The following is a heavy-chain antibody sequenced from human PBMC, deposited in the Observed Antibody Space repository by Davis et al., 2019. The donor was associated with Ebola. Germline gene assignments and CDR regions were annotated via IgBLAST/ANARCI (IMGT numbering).Heavy chain of an antibody. Sequence: SGPTLVKPTQTLTLTCTFSGFSLSTSGMCVSWIRQPPGKALEWLALIDWDDDKYYSTSLKTRLTITKDTSKNQVVLTMTNMDPVDTATYYCAHSEEWLPYFDYWGQGTLVTVSS. CDR3: AHSEEWLPYFDY. CDR1: GFSLSTSGMC. D-gene: IGHD3-3*01. CDR2: IDWDDDK. J-gene: IGHJ4*02. V-gene: IGHV2-70*12.